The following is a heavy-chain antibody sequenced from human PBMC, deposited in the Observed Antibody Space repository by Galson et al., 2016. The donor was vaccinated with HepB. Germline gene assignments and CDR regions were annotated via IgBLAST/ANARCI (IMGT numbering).Heavy chain of an antibody. CDR3: ARERAYSYGRGPIDY. CDR1: GYNFFTHW. D-gene: IGHD5-18*01. CDR2: FYPGDSNP. V-gene: IGHV5-51*01. J-gene: IGHJ4*02. Sequence: QSGAEVKKPGESLKISCKGSGYNFFTHWIVWVRQMPGKGLEWMGAFYPGDSNPRYSPSFQGQVTISADLSTNTAYLQWSSLKASDTAMFYCARERAYSYGRGPIDYWGQGTLVTVSS.